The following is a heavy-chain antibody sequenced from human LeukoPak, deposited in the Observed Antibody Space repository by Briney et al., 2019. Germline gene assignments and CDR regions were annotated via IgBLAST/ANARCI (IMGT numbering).Heavy chain of an antibody. Sequence: PSETLSLTCAVYGESLNSYYSSWIRQPPGKGLEWIGEIYESGSTEYNPSLKSRVTISMVPSKQQFSLSLTSVTAADTAVYYCARGAWATRLGSWGLGTPVIVSS. CDR1: GESLNSYY. CDR3: ARGAWATRLGS. CDR2: IYESGST. V-gene: IGHV4-34*01. D-gene: IGHD2-15*01. J-gene: IGHJ4*02.